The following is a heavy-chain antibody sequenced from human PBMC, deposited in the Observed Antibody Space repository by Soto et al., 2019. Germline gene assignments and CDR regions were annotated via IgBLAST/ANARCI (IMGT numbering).Heavy chain of an antibody. CDR3: AKDRARCVRTSCYAYYCMDV. V-gene: IGHV3-30*18. CDR2: ISYDGSNK. D-gene: IGHD2-2*01. CDR1: GFTFSSYG. Sequence: QVQLVESGGGVVQPGRSLRLSCAASGFTFSSYGMHWVRQAPGKGLERVAVISYDGSNKYYADSVKGRFTISRDNSKNTLYLQMISLRVEDTAVYYCAKDRARCVRTSCYAYYCMDVCGQGTTVTVSS. J-gene: IGHJ6*02.